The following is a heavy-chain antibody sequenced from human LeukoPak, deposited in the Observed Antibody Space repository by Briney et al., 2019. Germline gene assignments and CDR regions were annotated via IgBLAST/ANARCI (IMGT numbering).Heavy chain of an antibody. Sequence: GGSLKLSCAASGFTFSDSAMHWVRQASGKGLEWVGRIRSKADNYATEYGASVKGRFTISRDDSKNTAYLQMNRLKTEDTAVYYCTGGTTVTTLDYWGQGTLVTVSS. V-gene: IGHV3-73*01. CDR3: TGGTTVTTLDY. CDR2: IRSKADNYAT. J-gene: IGHJ4*02. CDR1: GFTFSDSA. D-gene: IGHD4-17*01.